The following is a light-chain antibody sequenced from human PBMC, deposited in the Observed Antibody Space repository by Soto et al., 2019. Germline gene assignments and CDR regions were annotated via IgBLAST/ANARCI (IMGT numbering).Light chain of an antibody. CDR2: KAS. CDR1: QNINSW. Sequence: DIQMTQSPSTLSASVGDRVTITCRASQNINSWWAWYQQKPGKAPKLLIYKASNLESGVPSRFSGSGSGTEFTLTISSLQPDDFATYYCQQYNTYWTFGQGTKVEIK. CDR3: QQYNTYWT. J-gene: IGKJ1*01. V-gene: IGKV1-5*03.